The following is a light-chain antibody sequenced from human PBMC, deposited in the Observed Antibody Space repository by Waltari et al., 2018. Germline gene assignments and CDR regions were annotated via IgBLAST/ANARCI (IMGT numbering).Light chain of an antibody. J-gene: IGKJ4*01. CDR2: GAS. Sequence: DIQMTQSPSSLSASVGDRVTITCRASQGIYNYLAWYQQRPGNVPKLLIYGASTLQSGVPSRFSGSGSGTDFTLTISSLQPEDVATYYCQKYNSAPLTFGGGTKVEIK. CDR3: QKYNSAPLT. V-gene: IGKV1-27*01. CDR1: QGIYNY.